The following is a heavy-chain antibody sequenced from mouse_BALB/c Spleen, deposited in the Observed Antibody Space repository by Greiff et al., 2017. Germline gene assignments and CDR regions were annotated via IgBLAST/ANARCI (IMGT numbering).Heavy chain of an antibody. CDR1: GFSLTSYG. Sequence: VQLKESGPGLVQPSQSLSITCTVSGFSLTSYGVHWVRQSPGKGLEWLGVIWSGGSTDYNAAFISRLSISKDNSKSQVFFKMNSLQADDTAIYYCVRNDFYFDYWGQGTTLTVSS. V-gene: IGHV2-2-2*01. CDR2: IWSGGST. CDR3: VRNDFYFDY. J-gene: IGHJ2*01. D-gene: IGHD2-13*01.